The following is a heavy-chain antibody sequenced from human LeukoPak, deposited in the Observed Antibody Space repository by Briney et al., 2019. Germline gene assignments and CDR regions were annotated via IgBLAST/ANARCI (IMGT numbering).Heavy chain of an antibody. CDR2: INHSGST. Sequence: SETLSLTCAVYGGSFSGYYWSWIRQPPGKGLEWIGEINHSGSTNYNPSLKSRVTISVDTSKNQFSLKLSSVTAADTAVYYCARGPSSYSSGPGVWGQGTLVTVSS. J-gene: IGHJ4*02. CDR1: GGSFSGYY. V-gene: IGHV4-34*01. CDR3: ARGPSSYSSGPGV. D-gene: IGHD6-19*01.